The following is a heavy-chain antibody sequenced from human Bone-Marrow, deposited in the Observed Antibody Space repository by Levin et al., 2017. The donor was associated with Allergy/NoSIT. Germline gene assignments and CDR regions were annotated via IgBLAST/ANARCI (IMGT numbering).Heavy chain of an antibody. J-gene: IGHJ4*02. D-gene: IGHD3-3*01. Sequence: LSLTCAASGFTFSGRAMNWVRQAAGRGLEWVSGITGDGEVTHYADSVKGRFTIPSDIFKSTLFLHMNNLRAEDTAIYYCAIGNTIFAVGRLDCWGPGTLVTVSS. CDR3: AIGNTIFAVGRLDC. CDR1: GFTFSGRA. CDR2: ITGDGEVT. V-gene: IGHV3-23*01.